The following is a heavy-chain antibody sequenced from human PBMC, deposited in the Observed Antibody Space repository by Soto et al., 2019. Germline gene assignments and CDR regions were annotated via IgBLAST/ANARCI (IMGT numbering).Heavy chain of an antibody. D-gene: IGHD3-3*01. Sequence: GGPLRLSCAASGFTFSTYWMHWHRQAPGKGLVWVSRINRDGRTSNYADSVKGRFTMSRDNAKNTLYLQMNSRRAEDTAVYYCARGPRYYAVDAWGQGTTVTVSS. CDR3: ARGPRYYAVDA. CDR1: GFTFSTYW. J-gene: IGHJ6*02. V-gene: IGHV3-74*01. CDR2: INRDGRTS.